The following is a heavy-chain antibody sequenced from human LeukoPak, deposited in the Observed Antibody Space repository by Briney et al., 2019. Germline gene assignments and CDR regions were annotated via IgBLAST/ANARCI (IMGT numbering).Heavy chain of an antibody. V-gene: IGHV1-18*01. CDR3: ASRLRSYSSGWENDY. D-gene: IGHD6-19*01. CDR2: ISGYNGDT. J-gene: IGHJ4*02. Sequence: ASVKVSCKASGYTFDTYVISWVRQAPGQGLEWMGGISGYNGDTNYAQKFQGRVTMTTDTSTSTAYMEVRSLRSDDTAVYYCASRLRSYSSGWENDYWGQGTLVTVSS. CDR1: GYTFDTYV.